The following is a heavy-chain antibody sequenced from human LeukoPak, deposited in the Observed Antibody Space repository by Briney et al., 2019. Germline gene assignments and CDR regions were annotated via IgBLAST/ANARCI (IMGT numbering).Heavy chain of an antibody. CDR1: GFPFSSYA. CDR2: ISDSGGST. V-gene: IGHV3-64D*06. D-gene: IGHD2-15*01. CDR3: VRGYSFGPYGMDV. J-gene: IGHJ6*02. Sequence: GGSLRLSCSASGFPFSSYAMHWVRQAPGKGLEYVSAISDSGGSTYYADSVKGRFTISRDNSKNTLYLQMGSLRAEDTAVYFCVRGYSFGPYGMDVWGQGTTVTVSS.